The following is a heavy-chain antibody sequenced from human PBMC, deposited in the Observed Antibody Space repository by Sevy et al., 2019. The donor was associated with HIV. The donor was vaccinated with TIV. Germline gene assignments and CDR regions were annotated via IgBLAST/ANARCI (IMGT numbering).Heavy chain of an antibody. V-gene: IGHV3-7*01. CDR1: GFIFSNSW. CDR3: ATFSVGY. CDR2: INQDGNEK. J-gene: IGHJ4*02. Sequence: GGSLRLSCAASGFIFSNSWMHWVRQAPGKGLEWVANINQDGNEKYYVDSVKGRFTISRDNAKNSLYLQMNSLRDDDTAVYYCATFSVGYWGQGTLVTVSS. D-gene: IGHD3-3*01.